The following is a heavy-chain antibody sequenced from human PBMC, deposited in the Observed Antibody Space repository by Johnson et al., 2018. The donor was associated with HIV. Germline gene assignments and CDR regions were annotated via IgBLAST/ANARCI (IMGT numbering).Heavy chain of an antibody. D-gene: IGHD6-6*01. Sequence: VQLVESGGGLVQPGGSLRLSCAASGFTFSTYWMSWVRQAPGKGLEWVANIKQDGSEKYYVDSVNGRFTSSRNNSKNTLYLQMNSLRAEDTAVYYCAREYSSLSQGAFDIWGQGTMVTVSS. CDR3: AREYSSLSQGAFDI. CDR1: GFTFSTYW. J-gene: IGHJ3*02. CDR2: IKQDGSEK. V-gene: IGHV3-7*01.